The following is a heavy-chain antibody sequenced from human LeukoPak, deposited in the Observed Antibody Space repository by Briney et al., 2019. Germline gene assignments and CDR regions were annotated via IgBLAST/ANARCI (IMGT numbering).Heavy chain of an antibody. D-gene: IGHD3-22*01. J-gene: IGHJ4*02. V-gene: IGHV1-18*01. Sequence: ASLKVSCKTSGYTFTTYGISWVRQAPGQGLEWMGWISAYYGNTNYAQKLQGRVTMTADISTSTAYMELRSLRSDDTAVYYCARVWGYYDSSGYSFDYWGQGTLVTVSS. CDR2: ISAYYGNT. CDR3: ARVWGYYDSSGYSFDY. CDR1: GYTFTTYG.